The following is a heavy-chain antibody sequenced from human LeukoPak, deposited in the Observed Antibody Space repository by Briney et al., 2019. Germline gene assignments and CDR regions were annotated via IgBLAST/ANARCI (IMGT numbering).Heavy chain of an antibody. J-gene: IGHJ6*02. Sequence: ASVKVSCKASGYTFTSYYMHWVRQAPGQGLEWMGIINPSGGSTSYAQKFQGRVTITADKSTSTAYMELSSLRSDNTAVYYCARDRTGYYYYYGMDVWGQGTTVTVSS. V-gene: IGHV1-46*01. CDR2: INPSGGST. CDR3: ARDRTGYYYYYGMDV. D-gene: IGHD1-1*01. CDR1: GYTFTSYY.